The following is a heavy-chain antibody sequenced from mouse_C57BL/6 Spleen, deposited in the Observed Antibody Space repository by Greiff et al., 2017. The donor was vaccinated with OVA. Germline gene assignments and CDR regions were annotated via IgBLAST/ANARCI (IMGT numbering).Heavy chain of an antibody. V-gene: IGHV14-4*01. D-gene: IGHD4-1*01. J-gene: IGHJ2*01. CDR1: GFNIKDDY. Sequence: VQLQQSGAELVRPGASVKLSCTASGFNIKDDYMHWVKQRPEQGLEWIGWIDPENGDTEYASKFQGKATITADTSSNTAYLQLSSLTSEDTAVYYCTRAANWDGGDYWGQGTTLTVSS. CDR3: TRAANWDGGDY. CDR2: IDPENGDT.